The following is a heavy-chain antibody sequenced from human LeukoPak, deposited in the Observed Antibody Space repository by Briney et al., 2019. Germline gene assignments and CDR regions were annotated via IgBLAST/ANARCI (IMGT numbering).Heavy chain of an antibody. CDR1: GGSISSYY. J-gene: IGHJ6*03. CDR2: IYYSGST. CDR3: ARDRGDTIFGDYYYMDV. V-gene: IGHV4-59*01. D-gene: IGHD3-3*01. Sequence: SETLSLTCTVSGGSISSYYWSWIRQPPGKGLEWIGYIYYSGSTNYNPSLKSRVTISVDTSKNQFSLKLSSVTAADTAVYYCARDRGDTIFGDYYYMDVWGKGTTVTVSS.